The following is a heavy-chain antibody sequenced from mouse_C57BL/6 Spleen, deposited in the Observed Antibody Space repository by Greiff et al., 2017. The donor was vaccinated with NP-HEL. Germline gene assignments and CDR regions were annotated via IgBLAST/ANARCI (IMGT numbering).Heavy chain of an antibody. CDR2: IYPGDGDT. D-gene: IGHD2-5*01. CDR3: AREAYYSNYGFAY. V-gene: IGHV1-82*01. Sequence: QVQLQQSGPELVKPGASVKISCKASGYAFSSSWMNWVKQRPGKGLEWIGRIYPGDGDTNYNGKFKGKATLTADKSSSTAYMQLSSLTSEDSAVYFCAREAYYSNYGFAYWGQGTLVTVSA. J-gene: IGHJ3*01. CDR1: GYAFSSSW.